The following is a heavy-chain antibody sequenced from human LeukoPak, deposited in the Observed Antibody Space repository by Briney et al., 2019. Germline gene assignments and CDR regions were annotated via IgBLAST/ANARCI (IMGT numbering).Heavy chain of an antibody. Sequence: SVNVSCKASGTTFSSYAISWVRQAPGQGLEWMGGIIPIFDTANSAQKFQGRVTITTDESTSTAYMEMSSLRSEDTAVYYCASYPADTAMMVDYWGQGTLVTVSS. V-gene: IGHV1-69*05. CDR2: IIPIFDTA. J-gene: IGHJ4*02. CDR1: GTTFSSYA. D-gene: IGHD5-18*01. CDR3: ASYPADTAMMVDY.